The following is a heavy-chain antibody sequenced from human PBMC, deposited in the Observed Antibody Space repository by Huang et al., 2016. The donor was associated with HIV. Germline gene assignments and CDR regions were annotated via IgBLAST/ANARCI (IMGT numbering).Heavy chain of an antibody. D-gene: IGHD2-21*02. Sequence: QVRLHQWGTGVLKPSETLSLKCAVYGGSFNGHFWTWIRHAPGKGLEWIGEIDHRGNTASTPSLKSRVTMSLDTSKSQCYLNLTSVTATDTATYYCARPRMTEGNSDSTWSYFDSWGQGTPVIVSS. V-gene: IGHV4-34*01. CDR3: ARPRMTEGNSDSTWSYFDS. J-gene: IGHJ4*02. CDR2: IDHRGNT. CDR1: GGSFNGHF.